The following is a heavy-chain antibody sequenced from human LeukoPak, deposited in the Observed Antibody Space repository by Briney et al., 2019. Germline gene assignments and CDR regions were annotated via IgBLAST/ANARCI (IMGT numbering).Heavy chain of an antibody. Sequence: ASVKVSCKASGYTFTSYAMHWVRQAPGQRLEWMGWINAGNGNTKYSQKFQGRVTITRDTSASTAYMELSSPRSEDTAVYYCARGQNDFWSGYLYYYYYGMDVWGQGTTVTVSS. CDR2: INAGNGNT. V-gene: IGHV1-3*01. J-gene: IGHJ6*02. CDR3: ARGQNDFWSGYLYYYYYGMDV. CDR1: GYTFTSYA. D-gene: IGHD3-3*01.